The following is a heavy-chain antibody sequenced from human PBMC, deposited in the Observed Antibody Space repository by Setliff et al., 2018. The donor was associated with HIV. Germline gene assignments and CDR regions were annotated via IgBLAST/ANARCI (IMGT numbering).Heavy chain of an antibody. CDR3: ARLSLSLVRGIINSGDRFFDY. Sequence: SETLSLTCTVSGASVNSNNYYWGWIRQPPGKGLEWIASIYYSGTTYYNPSLKSRVTISVDTSENQFSLKLSSVTAADTAVYYCARLSLSLVRGIINSGDRFFDYWGQGSLVTVSS. CDR1: GASVNSNNYY. CDR2: IYYSGTT. D-gene: IGHD3-10*01. V-gene: IGHV4-39*01. J-gene: IGHJ4*02.